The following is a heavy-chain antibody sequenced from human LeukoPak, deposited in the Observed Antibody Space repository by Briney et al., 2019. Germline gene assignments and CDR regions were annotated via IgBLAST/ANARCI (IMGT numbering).Heavy chain of an antibody. D-gene: IGHD6-13*01. CDR1: GFTFSRYN. V-gene: IGHV3-21*01. Sequence: PGGSLRLSCAASGFTFSRYNMNWVRQAPGKGLEWVSSISSGSSYIYYADSVKGRFTISRDNAKNSLYLQMNSLRAEDTAVYYCARASSWYGVDPWGQGTLVTVSS. J-gene: IGHJ5*02. CDR2: ISSGSSYI. CDR3: ARASSWYGVDP.